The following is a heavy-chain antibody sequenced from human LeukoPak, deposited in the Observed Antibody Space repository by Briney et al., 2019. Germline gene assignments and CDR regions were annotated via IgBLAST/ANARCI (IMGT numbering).Heavy chain of an antibody. CDR2: ISSSSSYI. CDR3: AIVFSGSLDY. J-gene: IGHJ4*02. D-gene: IGHD3-22*01. V-gene: IGHV3-21*01. Sequence: PGGSLRLSCAASGFTFSSYSMNWVRQAPGKGLEWVSSISSSSSYIYYADSVKGRFTISRDNAKNSLYLQMNSLRAEDTAVYYCAIVFSGSLDYWGQGTLVTVSS. CDR1: GFTFSSYS.